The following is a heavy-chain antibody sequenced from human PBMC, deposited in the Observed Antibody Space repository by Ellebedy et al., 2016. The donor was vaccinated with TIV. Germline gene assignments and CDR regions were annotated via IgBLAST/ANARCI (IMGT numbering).Heavy chain of an antibody. Sequence: SETLSLXCTVSGGSISSGGYYWSWIRQRPGKGLEWIGYIYYSGNTYNNPSLKSRVTISVDTSKNQFSLNLSSVTAADTAVYYCARDVWVVPAANSPYYYGMDVWGQGTTVTVSS. CDR2: IYYSGNT. CDR1: GGSISSGGYY. J-gene: IGHJ6*02. D-gene: IGHD2-2*01. V-gene: IGHV4-31*03. CDR3: ARDVWVVPAANSPYYYGMDV.